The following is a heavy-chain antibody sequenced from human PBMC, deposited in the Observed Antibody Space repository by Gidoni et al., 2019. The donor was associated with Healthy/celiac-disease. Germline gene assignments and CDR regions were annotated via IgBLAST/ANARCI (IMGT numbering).Heavy chain of an antibody. CDR2: IYYSGST. CDR3: ARAGGLVGATSIYFDY. D-gene: IGHD1-26*01. CDR1: GGSLSSGGYY. V-gene: IGHV4-31*03. Sequence: QVQLQESGPGLVKPSQTLSLTCTVPGGSLSSGGYYWSWIRQHPGKGLEWIGYIYYSGSTYYNPSLKSRVTISVDTSKNQFSLKLSSVTAADTAVYYCARAGGLVGATSIYFDYWGQGTLVTVSS. J-gene: IGHJ4*02.